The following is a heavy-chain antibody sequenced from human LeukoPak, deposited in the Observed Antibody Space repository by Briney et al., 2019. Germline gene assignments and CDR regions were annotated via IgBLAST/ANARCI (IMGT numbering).Heavy chain of an antibody. V-gene: IGHV3-23*01. D-gene: IGHD3-22*01. Sequence: GGSVRLSCAASGFTFSSHSMSWVRQAPGKGLEWVSGISSSGGSTYYADSVKGRFTISRDNSKDTLYLQMNSLRAEDTAVYYCADGPGSYDSSGYFDYWGQGTLVTVSS. CDR3: ADGPGSYDSSGYFDY. CDR1: GFTFSSHS. J-gene: IGHJ4*02. CDR2: ISSSGGST.